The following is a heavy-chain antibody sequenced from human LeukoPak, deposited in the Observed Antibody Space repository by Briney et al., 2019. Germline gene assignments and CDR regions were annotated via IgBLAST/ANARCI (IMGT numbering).Heavy chain of an antibody. D-gene: IGHD6-19*01. Sequence: SETLSLTCAVYGGFFCGYYWSWIRKPTGKGLEEIREINHSGSTNHNPSLKSRVTISVDTSNNQFSLKLRSVSAADTAMYYCARGPRPEVPVAALWGQGTLVIVSS. CDR1: GGFFCGYY. CDR2: INHSGST. CDR3: ARGPRPEVPVAAL. V-gene: IGHV4-34*01. J-gene: IGHJ4*02.